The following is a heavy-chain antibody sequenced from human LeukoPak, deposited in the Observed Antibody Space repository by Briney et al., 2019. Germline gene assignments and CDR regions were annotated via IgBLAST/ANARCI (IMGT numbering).Heavy chain of an antibody. D-gene: IGHD1-26*01. CDR2: IIPIFGTA. CDR1: GGTFSSYA. CDR3: ASSGGSLDY. Sequence: AVKVSCKASGGTFSSYAISWVRQAPGQGLEWMGRIIPIFGTANYAQKFQGRVTITTNESTSTAYMELSSLRSEDTAGYYCASSGGSLDYWGQGTLVTVSS. J-gene: IGHJ4*02. V-gene: IGHV1-69*05.